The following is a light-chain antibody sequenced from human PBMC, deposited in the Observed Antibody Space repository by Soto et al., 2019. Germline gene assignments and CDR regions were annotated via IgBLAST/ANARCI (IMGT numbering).Light chain of an antibody. Sequence: EMVMTQSPATLSVSPGERVTLSCRASQSISGHLAWYQQKRGQALRLLIYGASTRATGIPARFSGSGSGTEFTLTINGLQSEDFAVYYCQHYNNWPPWTFGQGNTVEI. J-gene: IGKJ1*01. V-gene: IGKV3-15*01. CDR3: QHYNNWPPWT. CDR1: QSISGH. CDR2: GAS.